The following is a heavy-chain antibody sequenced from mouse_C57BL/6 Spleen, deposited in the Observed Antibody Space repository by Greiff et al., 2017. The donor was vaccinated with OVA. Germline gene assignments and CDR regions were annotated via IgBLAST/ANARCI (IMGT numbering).Heavy chain of an antibody. V-gene: IGHV1-52*01. Sequence: QVQLQQPGAELVRPGSSVKLSCKASGYTFTSYWMHWVKQRPIQGLEWIGNIDPSDSETHYNQKFKDKATLTVDKSSSTAYMQLSSLTSEDSAVYYCARSPDGYEDYWGQGTTLTVSS. CDR2: IDPSDSET. J-gene: IGHJ2*01. D-gene: IGHD2-2*01. CDR3: ARSPDGYEDY. CDR1: GYTFTSYW.